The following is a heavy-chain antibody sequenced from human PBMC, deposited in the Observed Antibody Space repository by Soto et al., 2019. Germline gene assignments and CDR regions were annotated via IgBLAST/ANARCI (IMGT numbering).Heavy chain of an antibody. CDR2: ISASSSTR. J-gene: IGHJ4*02. Sequence: GGSLRLSCAASGFRFNLYNMNWVRQAPGKGLEWVSYISASSSTRYYADSVKGRFTISRDNSQNTLNLQMNSLRAEDTAIYFCAKNQHAMAHDYWGPGTLVTVSS. V-gene: IGHV3-48*04. CDR3: AKNQHAMAHDY. CDR1: GFRFNLYN. D-gene: IGHD2-8*01.